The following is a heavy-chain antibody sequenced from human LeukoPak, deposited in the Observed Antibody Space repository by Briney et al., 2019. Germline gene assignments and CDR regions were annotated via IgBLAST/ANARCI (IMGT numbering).Heavy chain of an antibody. V-gene: IGHV3-30*02. CDR1: GFTFSTYA. Sequence: GGSLRLSCAASGFTFSTYAMHWVGQAPGKGLEWVSFIRYDGGNKYYADSVKGRFTISRDNSKNTLYLQMNSLRAEDTAVYYCAKGGNDILGYMDVWGKGTTVTVSS. J-gene: IGHJ6*03. CDR2: IRYDGGNK. D-gene: IGHD1-1*01. CDR3: AKGGNDILGYMDV.